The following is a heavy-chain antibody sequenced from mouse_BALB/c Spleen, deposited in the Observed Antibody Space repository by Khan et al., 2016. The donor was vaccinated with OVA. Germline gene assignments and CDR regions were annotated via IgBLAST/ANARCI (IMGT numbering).Heavy chain of an antibody. J-gene: IGHJ3*01. D-gene: IGHD2-10*01. Sequence: EVELVESGGGLVKPGGSLKLSCEVSGFAFNSYDMSWVRQTPEKRLEWVATISSTGSYTYYPGSVKGRFTISRDTARNTLYLQMSSLRSEDTASYYCTRPSYYGNPWFTYWGQGTLVTVSA. CDR1: GFAFNSYD. CDR3: TRPSYYGNPWFTY. CDR2: ISSTGSYT. V-gene: IGHV5-9*02.